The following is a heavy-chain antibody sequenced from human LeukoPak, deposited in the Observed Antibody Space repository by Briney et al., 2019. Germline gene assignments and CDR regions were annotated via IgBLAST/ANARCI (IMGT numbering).Heavy chain of an antibody. V-gene: IGHV4-34*01. CDR3: ARGPYYGSGSLREPFEY. CDR2: INHSGST. CDR1: GGSFSGYY. J-gene: IGHJ4*02. D-gene: IGHD3-10*01. Sequence: SETLSLTCAVYGGSFSGYYWSWIRQPPGKGLEWIGEINHSGSTNYNPSLKSRVTISVDTSKNQFSLKLSSVTAADTAVYYCARGPYYGSGSLREPFEYWGQGTLVTVSS.